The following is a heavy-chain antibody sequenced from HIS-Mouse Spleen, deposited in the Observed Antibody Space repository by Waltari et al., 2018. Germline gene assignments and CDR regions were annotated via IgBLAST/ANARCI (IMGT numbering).Heavy chain of an antibody. CDR1: GFTFSSYG. CDR2: ISYDGSNK. CDR3: AKSSDDVVVPAASTYYFDY. D-gene: IGHD2-2*01. V-gene: IGHV3-30*18. Sequence: QVQLVESGGGVVQPGRSLRLSCAASGFTFSSYGMHWVRQAPGKGREWVAVISYDGSNKYYADSVKGRFTISRDNSKNTLYLQMNSLRAEDTAVYYCAKSSDDVVVPAASTYYFDYWGQGTLVTVSS. J-gene: IGHJ4*02.